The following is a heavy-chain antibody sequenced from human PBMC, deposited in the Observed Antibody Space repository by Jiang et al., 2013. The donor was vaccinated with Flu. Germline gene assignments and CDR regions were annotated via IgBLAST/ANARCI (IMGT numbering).Heavy chain of an antibody. CDR2: ISYNGRNK. D-gene: IGHD2-21*02. V-gene: IGHV3-30*04. CDR3: ARGDSVTAIGPFDF. CDR1: GFTFSSYA. Sequence: SGGGVVQPGRSLRLSCAASGFTFSSYAMHWVRQAPGRGLEWVSVISYNGRNKYIADSVRGRFSISRDNSWNMLYLEMNSLRNEDTALYYCARGDSVTAIGPFDFWGQGTLVTVSS. J-gene: IGHJ4*02.